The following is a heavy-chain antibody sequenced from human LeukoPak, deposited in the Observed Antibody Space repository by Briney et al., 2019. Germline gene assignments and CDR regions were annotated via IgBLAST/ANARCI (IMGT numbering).Heavy chain of an antibody. V-gene: IGHV4-34*01. CDR3: ARVREYYDIIRAGYYYYMDV. J-gene: IGHJ6*03. Sequence: SETLSLTCAVYGGSFSGYYWTWIRQAPGKGLEWIGEINPSGRISYNPSLKSRLTISVDASKNQFSLNLRSLTAADTAVYYCARVREYYDIIRAGYYYYMDVWGKGTTVTVSS. D-gene: IGHD3-9*01. CDR1: GGSFSGYY. CDR2: INPSGRI.